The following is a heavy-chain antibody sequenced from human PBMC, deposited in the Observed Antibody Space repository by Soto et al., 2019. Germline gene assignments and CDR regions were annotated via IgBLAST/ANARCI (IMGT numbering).Heavy chain of an antibody. D-gene: IGHD2-2*01. CDR1: GYSFTSYA. J-gene: IGHJ6*02. CDR3: ARGVENIVVVLDVFGYYAMDV. V-gene: IGHV1-3*01. CDR2: INSGNGNT. Sequence: GSVKVACKASGYSFTSYALYWVRQAPGQRLEWMGWINSGNGNTKYSQKFQGRFTITSDTSASTAYMGLSSLRSEDTSLYFCARGVENIVVVLDVFGYYAMDVRRQGTTVTVTS.